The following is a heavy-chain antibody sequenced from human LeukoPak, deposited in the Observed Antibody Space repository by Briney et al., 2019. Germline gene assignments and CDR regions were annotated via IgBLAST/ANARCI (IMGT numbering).Heavy chain of an antibody. D-gene: IGHD6-13*01. CDR2: IRSKAYGGTT. Sequence: GGSLRLSCAASGFTVSSNYMSWVRQAPGKGLEWVGFIRSKAYGGTTEYAASVKGRFTISRDDSKSIAYLQMNSLKTEDTAVYYCTRGYSSSWIFDYWGQGTLVTVSS. J-gene: IGHJ4*02. CDR3: TRGYSSSWIFDY. V-gene: IGHV3-49*04. CDR1: GFTVSSNY.